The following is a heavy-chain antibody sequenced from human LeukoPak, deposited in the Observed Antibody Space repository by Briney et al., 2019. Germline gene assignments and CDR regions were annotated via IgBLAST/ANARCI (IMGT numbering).Heavy chain of an antibody. Sequence: PSQTLSLTCTVSGGSISSGDYYWSWIRQPPGKGLEWIGYIYYSGSTYYNPSLKSRVTISVDTSKNQFSLKLSSVTAADTAVYYCARGLGIDYYGSSGAFDIWGQGTMVTVSS. J-gene: IGHJ3*02. CDR2: IYYSGST. CDR1: GGSISSGDYY. CDR3: ARGLGIDYYGSSGAFDI. V-gene: IGHV4-30-4*01. D-gene: IGHD3-22*01.